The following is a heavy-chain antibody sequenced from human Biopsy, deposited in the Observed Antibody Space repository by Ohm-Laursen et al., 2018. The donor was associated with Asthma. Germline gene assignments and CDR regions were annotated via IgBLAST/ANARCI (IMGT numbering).Heavy chain of an antibody. CDR3: ARERVTAMVTYFDY. CDR1: GGSISSGGYY. J-gene: IGHJ4*02. D-gene: IGHD5-18*01. Sequence: SQTLSLTCTVSGGSISSGGYYWSWIRQHPGKGLEWIGYIYYSGSTYYNPSLKSRVTIPVDTSKNQFSLKLSSVTAADTAVYYCARERVTAMVTYFDYWGQGTLVTVSS. CDR2: IYYSGST. V-gene: IGHV4-31*03.